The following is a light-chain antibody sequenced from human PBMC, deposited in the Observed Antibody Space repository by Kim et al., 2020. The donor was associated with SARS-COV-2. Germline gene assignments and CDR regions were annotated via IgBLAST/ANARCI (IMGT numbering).Light chain of an antibody. CDR3: QAWDSSTAA. Sequence: SYELTQPPSVSVSPGQTASITCSGDKLGDKYASWYQQKSGQSPVLAIHQDSKRPSGIPERFSGSNSGNTATLTISGTQAMDEADYYCQAWDSSTAAFGTG. CDR2: QDS. J-gene: IGLJ1*01. CDR1: KLGDKY. V-gene: IGLV3-1*01.